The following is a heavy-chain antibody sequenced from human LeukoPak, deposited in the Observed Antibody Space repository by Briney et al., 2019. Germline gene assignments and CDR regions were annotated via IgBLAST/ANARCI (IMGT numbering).Heavy chain of an antibody. CDR1: GYTFTSYG. CDR2: ISAYNGNT. CDR3: ATGPVMVATRGVDY. Sequence: ASVKVSCKASGYTFTSYGISWVRQAPGQGLEWMGWISAYNGNTNYAQKFQGRVTMTEDTSTDTAYMELSSLRSEDTAVYYCATGPVMVATRGVDYWGQGTLVTVSS. V-gene: IGHV1-18*01. J-gene: IGHJ4*02. D-gene: IGHD5-12*01.